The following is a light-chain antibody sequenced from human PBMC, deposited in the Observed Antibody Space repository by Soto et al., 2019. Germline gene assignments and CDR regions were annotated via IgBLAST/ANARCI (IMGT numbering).Light chain of an antibody. V-gene: IGKV3-20*01. J-gene: IGKJ1*01. CDR1: QSVSNNY. Sequence: EILFTQSLGTLSLSPGERATLSCRASQSVSNNYLAWYQQKPGQAPRLLIYGASNRATGIPDRLSGSGSGTDFTLTIRRLEPEDFAVYDCQQYGSSGTFGQGTKV. CDR2: GAS. CDR3: QQYGSSGT.